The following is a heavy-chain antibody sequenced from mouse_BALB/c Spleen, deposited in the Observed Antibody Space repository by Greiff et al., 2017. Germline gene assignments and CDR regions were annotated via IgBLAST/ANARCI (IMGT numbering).Heavy chain of an antibody. CDR2: ISYDGSN. CDR3: AREGLFYAMDD. J-gene: IGHJ4*01. Sequence: DVQLQESGPGLVKPSQSLSLTCSVTGYSITSGYYWNWIRQFPGNKLEWMGYISYDGSNNYNPSLKNRISITRDTSKNQFFLKLNSVTTEDTATYYCAREGLFYAMDDWGQGTSVTVSS. V-gene: IGHV3-6*02. CDR1: GYSITSGYY.